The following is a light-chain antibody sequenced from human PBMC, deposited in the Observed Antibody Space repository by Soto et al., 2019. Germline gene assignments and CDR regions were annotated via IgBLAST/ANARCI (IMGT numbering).Light chain of an antibody. J-gene: IGLJ2*01. V-gene: IGLV2-8*01. CDR1: SSDIGGYNY. CDR2: EVS. CDR3: SSYAGSDAYVV. Sequence: QSALAQPPSASGSPGQSVTISCTGTSSDIGGYNYVSWYQQRPGKAPKLTIYEVSKRPSGVPDRFSGSKSGNTASLTVSGLQAEDEADYYCSSYAGSDAYVVIGGGTKLTVL.